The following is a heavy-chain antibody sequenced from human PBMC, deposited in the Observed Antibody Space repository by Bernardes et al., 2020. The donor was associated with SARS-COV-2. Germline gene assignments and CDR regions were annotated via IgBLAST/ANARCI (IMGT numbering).Heavy chain of an antibody. V-gene: IGHV1-18*04. J-gene: IGHJ6*02. Sequence: ASVKDSCKAAGYTFTSYGISWVRLAPGHGLEWIGWISGYNYKTDYAHKLQARVTLTTDPYTDTAYMELRSLRFDDTATYYCARILWDFYYYMDVWGQGTTVTVSS. CDR1: GYTFTSYG. CDR2: ISGYNYKT. D-gene: IGHD1-26*01. CDR3: ARILWDFYYYMDV.